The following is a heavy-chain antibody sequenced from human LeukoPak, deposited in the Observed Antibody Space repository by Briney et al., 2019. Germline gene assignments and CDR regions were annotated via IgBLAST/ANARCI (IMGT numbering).Heavy chain of an antibody. J-gene: IGHJ6*03. Sequence: PGGSLRLSCAASGFTFDDYGMSWVRQAPGKGLEWVSGINWNGGSTGYADSVKGRFTISRDNAKNSLYLQMNSLRVEDTALYYCARENGTGYYYYYMDVWGKGTTVTVSS. D-gene: IGHD3-10*01. V-gene: IGHV3-20*04. CDR3: ARENGTGYYYYYMDV. CDR1: GFTFDDYG. CDR2: INWNGGST.